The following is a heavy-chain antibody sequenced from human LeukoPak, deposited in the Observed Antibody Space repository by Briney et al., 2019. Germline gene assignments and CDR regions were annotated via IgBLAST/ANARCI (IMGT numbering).Heavy chain of an antibody. CDR2: ISSSSSYI. V-gene: IGHV3-21*01. Sequence: GGSLRLSCAASGFTFSSYSMNWVRQAPGKGLEWVSSISSSSSYIYYADSVKGRFTISRDNAKNSLYLQMNSLRAEDTAVYYCARGERYCSSTSCYSADYWGQGTLVTVSS. D-gene: IGHD2-2*02. CDR1: GFTFSSYS. J-gene: IGHJ4*02. CDR3: ARGERYCSSTSCYSADY.